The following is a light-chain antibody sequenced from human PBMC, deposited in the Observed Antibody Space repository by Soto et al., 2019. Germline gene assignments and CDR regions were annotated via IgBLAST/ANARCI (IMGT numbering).Light chain of an antibody. Sequence: DIQMTQSPSTLSASVGYRVTITCGASQSISSWLAWYQQKPGKAPKLLIYKASSLESGVPSRFSGSGSGTEFPLTISSLQPDDFATYYCQQYNSYPLTFGGGTTVDIK. CDR3: QQYNSYPLT. CDR2: KAS. CDR1: QSISSW. V-gene: IGKV1-5*03. J-gene: IGKJ4*01.